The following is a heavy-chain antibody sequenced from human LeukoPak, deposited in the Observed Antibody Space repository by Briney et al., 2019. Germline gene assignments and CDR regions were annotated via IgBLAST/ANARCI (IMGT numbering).Heavy chain of an antibody. J-gene: IGHJ3*01. CDR2: IYHSGGT. CDR1: GYSISSGYY. CDR3: ARGYVSSNWYKEDAFDV. D-gene: IGHD6-13*01. V-gene: IGHV4-38-2*02. Sequence: PSETLSLTCTVSGYSISSGYYWGWIRQSPGKGLEWIGSIYHSGGTYYNPSLKSRVTISVDRSKNEFSLNLNSVTAADTAVYYCARGYVSSNWYKEDAFDVWGQGTMVTVSS.